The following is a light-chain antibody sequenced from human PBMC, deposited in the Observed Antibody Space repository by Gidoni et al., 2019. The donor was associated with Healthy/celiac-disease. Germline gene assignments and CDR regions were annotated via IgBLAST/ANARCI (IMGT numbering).Light chain of an antibody. Sequence: EIVMTQSPATLSVSPGERATLSCRASQSVSSNLAWYQQKPGQAPRLLIYGASTRATGIPARFSGSGSGTEFTLTISILQSEYFAVYYCQQYNNWPQTFXXXTKVEIK. V-gene: IGKV3-15*01. CDR3: QQYNNWPQT. J-gene: IGKJ1*01. CDR2: GAS. CDR1: QSVSSN.